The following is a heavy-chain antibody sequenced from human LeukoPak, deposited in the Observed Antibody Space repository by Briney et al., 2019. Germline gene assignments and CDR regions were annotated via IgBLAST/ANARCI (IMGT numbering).Heavy chain of an antibody. CDR3: ARDNVGEDHSLLH. D-gene: IGHD2-15*01. V-gene: IGHV3-30*04. CDR1: GFTFSSYA. CDR2: ISYDGSNK. J-gene: IGHJ4*02. Sequence: PGRSLRLSCAASGFTFSSYAMHRVRQAPGKGLEWVAVISYDGSNKYYADSVKGRFTISRDNSKNTLYLQMNSLRAEDTAVYYCARDNVGEDHSLLHWGQGTLVTVSS.